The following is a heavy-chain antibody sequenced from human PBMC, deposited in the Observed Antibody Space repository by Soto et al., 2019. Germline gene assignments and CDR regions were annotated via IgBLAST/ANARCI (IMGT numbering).Heavy chain of an antibody. V-gene: IGHV4-59*08. Sequence: SETLSLTCTVSGGSISSYYWSWIRQPPGKGLEWIGHIYSSGSTNTNPSLRSRVTLSVDTSTNQFSVKLTSVTAADTAIYFCAAIHSEGYSETWGPGTLVTVSS. CDR1: GGSISSYY. D-gene: IGHD2-15*01. J-gene: IGHJ5*02. CDR2: IYSSGST. CDR3: AAIHSEGYSET.